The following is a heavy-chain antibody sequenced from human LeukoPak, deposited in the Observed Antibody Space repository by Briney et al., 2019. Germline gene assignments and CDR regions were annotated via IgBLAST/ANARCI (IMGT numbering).Heavy chain of an antibody. CDR3: ASLPVSRYFVYY. Sequence: GGSLRLSCAASGFTVSSNYMSWVRQAPGKGLEWVSVIYSGGSTYDADSVKGRFTISRENSKNTLYLQMNSLRAEDTAVYYCASLPVSRYFVYYWGQGTLVTVSS. D-gene: IGHD3-9*01. CDR2: IYSGGST. CDR1: GFTVSSNY. V-gene: IGHV3-66*02. J-gene: IGHJ4*02.